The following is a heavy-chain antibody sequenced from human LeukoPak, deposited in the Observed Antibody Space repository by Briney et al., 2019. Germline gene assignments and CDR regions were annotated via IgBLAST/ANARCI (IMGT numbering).Heavy chain of an antibody. D-gene: IGHD6-13*01. J-gene: IGHJ4*02. V-gene: IGHV3-30*18. CDR3: AKDPYSSSPVTYCDY. CDR1: GFTFSSYG. Sequence: GRSLRLSCAASGFTFSSYGMHWVRQAPGKGLEWVAVISYDGSNKYYADSVKGRFTISRDNSKNTLYLQMNSLRAEDTAVYYCAKDPYSSSPVTYCDYWGQGTLVTVSS. CDR2: ISYDGSNK.